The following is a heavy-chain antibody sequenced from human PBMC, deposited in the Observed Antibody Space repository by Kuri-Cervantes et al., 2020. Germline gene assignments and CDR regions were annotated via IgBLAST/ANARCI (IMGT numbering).Heavy chain of an antibody. D-gene: IGHD3-10*01. CDR3: ARDDGEGGDSITMAH. V-gene: IGHV3-21*03. CDR2: ISISSTYI. Sequence: GESLKISCAASGFNFTNYPIHWVRQAPGKGLEWVSSISISSTYIYYADSVKGRFTISRDNAKNSLYLQMSSLRAEDTAVYYCARDDGEGGDSITMAHWGQGTLVTVSS. CDR1: GFNFTNYP. J-gene: IGHJ1*01.